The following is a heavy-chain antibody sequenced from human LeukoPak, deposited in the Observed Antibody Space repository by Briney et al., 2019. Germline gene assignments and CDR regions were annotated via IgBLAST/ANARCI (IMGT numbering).Heavy chain of an antibody. CDR3: ARQMYYYDSSAYRGDWYFDL. V-gene: IGHV4-59*08. D-gene: IGHD3-22*01. Sequence: SETLSLTCTVSGGSLRNYYWSWIRQPPGSPGKGLEWIGYIYYSGSTNYNPSLKRRVTISVDTSKNQFSLKLSSVTAADSAVYYCARQMYYYDSSAYRGDWYFDLWGRGTLVTVSS. CDR2: IYYSGST. CDR1: GGSLRNYY. J-gene: IGHJ2*01.